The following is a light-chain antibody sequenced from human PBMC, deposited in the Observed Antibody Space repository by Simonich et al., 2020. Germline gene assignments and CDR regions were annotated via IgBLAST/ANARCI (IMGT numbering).Light chain of an antibody. V-gene: IGKV3-11*01. CDR2: DAS. J-gene: IGKJ2*01. CDR3: QQYYSTPYT. CDR1: QSVSSY. Sequence: EIVLTQSPATLSLSPGERATLSCRANQSVSSYLAWYQQKPGQSPRLLIYDASTRATGIPARFSGSGSGTDFTLTISSLEPEDFAVYYCQQYYSTPYTFGQGTKLEIK.